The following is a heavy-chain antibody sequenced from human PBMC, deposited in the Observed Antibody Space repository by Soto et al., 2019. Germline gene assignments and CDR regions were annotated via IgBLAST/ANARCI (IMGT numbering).Heavy chain of an antibody. J-gene: IGHJ4*02. D-gene: IGHD2-2*01. CDR3: ARVRCSITSCSNGYLDY. Sequence: SVKVSCQASGGNVSSYAISWGRQAPGQGLEWMGGIIPIFGTANYVQKCQGRVTITADESTSTAYMELSSLRSEDTAVYDCARVRCSITSCSNGYLDYWGQGTLVTVSS. CDR2: IIPIFGTA. CDR1: GGNVSSYA. V-gene: IGHV1-69*13.